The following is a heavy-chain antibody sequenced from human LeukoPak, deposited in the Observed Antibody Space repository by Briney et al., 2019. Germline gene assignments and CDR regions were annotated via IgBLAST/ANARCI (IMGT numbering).Heavy chain of an antibody. V-gene: IGHV4-39*07. CDR3: ARGGYCTNGVCYKGFDY. D-gene: IGHD2-8*01. CDR1: GGSITSNSYY. J-gene: IGHJ4*02. Sequence: SETLSLTCTVSGGSITSNSYYWSWIRQPPGKGLEWIGEINHSGRINYNPSLKSRVTISVDTSKTQFSLNLTSVTAADTAMYYCARGGYCTNGVCYKGFDYWGQGTLVTVSS. CDR2: INHSGRI.